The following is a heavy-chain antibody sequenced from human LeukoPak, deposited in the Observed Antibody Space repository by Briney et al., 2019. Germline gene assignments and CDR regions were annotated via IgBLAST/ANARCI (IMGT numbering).Heavy chain of an antibody. Sequence: GGSLRLSCAASGFTFSSYSMNWVRQAPGKGLEWVSSISSSSYIYYADSVKGRFTISRDNAKNSLYLQMNSLRAEDTAVYYCARTMYSSGWYAFDYWGQGTLVTVSS. V-gene: IGHV3-21*01. CDR1: GFTFSSYS. CDR3: ARTMYSSGWYAFDY. D-gene: IGHD6-19*01. CDR2: ISSSSYI. J-gene: IGHJ4*02.